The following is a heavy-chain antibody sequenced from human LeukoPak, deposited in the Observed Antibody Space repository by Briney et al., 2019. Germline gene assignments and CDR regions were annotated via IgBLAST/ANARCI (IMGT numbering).Heavy chain of an antibody. J-gene: IGHJ6*03. V-gene: IGHV1-2*02. CDR1: GYTFTGYS. Sequence: RASLKLSCKASGYTFTGYSIHWVRQAPGQGLECISSINPNSGSTNYAQKFRGRVTMTRDTSISTAYMELSSLRSDDTAVYYCARDLYQWLPSTRPRDYYYYMDVWGEGTTVTVSS. D-gene: IGHD6-19*01. CDR2: INPNSGST. CDR3: ARDLYQWLPSTRPRDYYYYMDV.